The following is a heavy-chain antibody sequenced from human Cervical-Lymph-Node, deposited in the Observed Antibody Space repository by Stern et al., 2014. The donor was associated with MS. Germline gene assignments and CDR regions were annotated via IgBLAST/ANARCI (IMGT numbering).Heavy chain of an antibody. J-gene: IGHJ4*02. V-gene: IGHV2-5*02. CDR2: IYCDDDK. CDR1: GFSLSTSGLG. D-gene: IGHD4/OR15-4a*01. CDR3: ARTSLTMPWNY. Sequence: QVTLRESGPTLVKPTQTLTLTCTFSGFSLSTSGLGVGWIRQPPGKALQWLALIYCDDDKRYSPSLKSRLTITKDTSKNQVVLTMTNMDPVDTATYYCARTSLTMPWNYWGQGTLVTVSS.